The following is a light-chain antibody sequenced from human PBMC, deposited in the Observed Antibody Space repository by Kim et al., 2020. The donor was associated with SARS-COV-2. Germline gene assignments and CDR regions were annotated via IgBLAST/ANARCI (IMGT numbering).Light chain of an antibody. V-gene: IGLV3-21*04. J-gene: IGLJ2*01. Sequence: APGKGTRFSCGGSDIGSKNAHWYRLRPGPAPVVVINYDSDRPSGIPERFSGSNSGNTATLTISRVEVGDEADYCCQIWNSSSHHPVFGGGTQLTVL. CDR3: QIWNSSSHHPV. CDR1: DIGSKN. CDR2: YDS.